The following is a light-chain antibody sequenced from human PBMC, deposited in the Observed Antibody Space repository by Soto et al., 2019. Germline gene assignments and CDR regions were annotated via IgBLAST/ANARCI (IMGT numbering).Light chain of an antibody. V-gene: IGKV3-15*01. CDR3: QQYNNWPRGT. CDR1: QSVSSN. CDR2: GAS. J-gene: IGKJ1*01. Sequence: EIVMTQSPATLSVSPVEIATLSFMASQSVSSNLAWYQQKPGQAPRLLIYGASTRATGIPARFSGSGSGTKFTLTISSLQSEDFAVYYCQQYNNWPRGTFGQGTKVDIK.